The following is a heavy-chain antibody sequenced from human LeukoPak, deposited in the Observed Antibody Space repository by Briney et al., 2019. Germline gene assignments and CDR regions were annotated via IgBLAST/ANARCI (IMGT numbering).Heavy chain of an antibody. CDR1: DGSISSSNSY. CDR2: IYYSGST. V-gene: IGHV4-39*01. CDR3: TRQNSMAGTSFDY. D-gene: IGHD6-19*01. J-gene: IGHJ4*02. Sequence: PSETLSLTCTVSDGSISSSNSYWGWTRQPPGKGLEWVGSIYYSGSTYYNPSLKSRVTISVDTSENQFSLKLSSVTAADTAVYYCTRQNSMAGTSFDYWGQRTLVTVSS.